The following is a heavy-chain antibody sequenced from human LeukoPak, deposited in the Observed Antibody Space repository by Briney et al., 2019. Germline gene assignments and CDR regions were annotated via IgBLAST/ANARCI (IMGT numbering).Heavy chain of an antibody. D-gene: IGHD6-19*01. CDR1: GGSFSGYY. V-gene: IGHV4-34*01. J-gene: IGHJ2*01. CDR3: ARRQWLVLSYFDL. CDR2: IYYSGST. Sequence: SETLSLTCAVYGGSFSGYYWSWIRQPPGKGLEWIGSIYYSGSTYYNPSLKSRVTISVDTSKNQFSLKLSSVTAADTAVYYCARRQWLVLSYFDLWGRGTLVTVSS.